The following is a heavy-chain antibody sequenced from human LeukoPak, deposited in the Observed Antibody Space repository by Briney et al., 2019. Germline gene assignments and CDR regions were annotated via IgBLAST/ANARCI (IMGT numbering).Heavy chain of an antibody. CDR1: GFTFSSYG. J-gene: IGHJ3*02. D-gene: IGHD2/OR15-2a*01. CDR2: IWSGGINK. V-gene: IGHV3-33*01. Sequence: PGGSLRLSCAASGFTFSSYGIHWVRQAPGKGLEWVAVIWSGGINKYYADSAKGRFTISRDNSKNTLYLQMNSLRAEDTAVYYCAREISPSYSFDIWGQGTMVTVSS. CDR3: AREISPSYSFDI.